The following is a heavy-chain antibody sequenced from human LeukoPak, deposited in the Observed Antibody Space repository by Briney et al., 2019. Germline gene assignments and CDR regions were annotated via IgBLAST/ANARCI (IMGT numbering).Heavy chain of an antibody. CDR3: AREVMVGATTGGAPSYYFDY. Sequence: ASVKVSCKASGYTFTSYGISWVRQAPGQGLEWMGWISAYNGNTNYAQKLQGRVTMTTDTSTSTAYMELRSLRSDDTAVCYCAREVMVGATTGGAPSYYFDYWGQGTLVTVSS. J-gene: IGHJ4*02. V-gene: IGHV1-18*01. CDR2: ISAYNGNT. D-gene: IGHD2-15*01. CDR1: GYTFTSYG.